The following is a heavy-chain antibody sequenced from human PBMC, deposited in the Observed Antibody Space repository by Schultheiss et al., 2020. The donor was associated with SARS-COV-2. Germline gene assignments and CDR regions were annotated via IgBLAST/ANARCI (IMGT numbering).Heavy chain of an antibody. V-gene: IGHV3-23*01. Sequence: GGSLRLSCAASGFTFSNAWMSWVRQAPGKGLEWVSAISGSGGSTYYADSVKGRFTISRDNSKNTLYLQMNSLRAEDTAVYYCAKVRLPPFYYGMDVWGQGTTVTVSS. CDR1: GFTFSNAW. CDR3: AKVRLPPFYYGMDV. CDR2: ISGSGGST. J-gene: IGHJ6*02.